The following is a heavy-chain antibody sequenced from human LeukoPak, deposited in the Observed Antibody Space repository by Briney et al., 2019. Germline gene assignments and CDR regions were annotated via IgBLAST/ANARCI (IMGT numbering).Heavy chain of an antibody. J-gene: IGHJ4*02. CDR3: GYGSGSDFPRYYFGY. D-gene: IGHD3-10*01. CDR1: GFTFSSYP. CDR2: ISYTGADT. V-gene: IGHV3-23*01. Sequence: GGSLRLSCAVSGFTFSSYPMNWVRQAPGKGLEWVSAISYTGADTFYTDSVKGRFTISRDNSKHTLYLQLDRLRVEDTAVYYGGYGSGSDFPRYYFGYWGQGALVIVSS.